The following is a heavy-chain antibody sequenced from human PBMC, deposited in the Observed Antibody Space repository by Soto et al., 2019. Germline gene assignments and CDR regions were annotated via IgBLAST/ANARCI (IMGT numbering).Heavy chain of an antibody. CDR3: ARATANYYYYYMDV. Sequence: SETLSLTCTVSGGSISSYYWSWIRQPPGKGLEWIGYIYYSGSTNYNPSLKSRVTISVDTSKNQFSLKLSSVTAADTAVYYCARATANYYYYYMDVWGKGTTVTVSS. J-gene: IGHJ6*03. CDR1: GGSISSYY. D-gene: IGHD4-17*01. CDR2: IYYSGST. V-gene: IGHV4-59*01.